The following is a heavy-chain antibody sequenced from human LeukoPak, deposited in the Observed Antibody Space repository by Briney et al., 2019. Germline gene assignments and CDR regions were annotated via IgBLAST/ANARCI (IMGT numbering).Heavy chain of an antibody. V-gene: IGHV3-21*01. Sequence: GGSLRLSCAASEFTFASYSMNWVRQAPGKGLEWVSSLTSSSYIWNADSVKGRFTISRDNAKNSLYLQMNSLRAEDTAVYYCARVVIVPGATDIYYFGMDVWGKGTTVTVSS. CDR3: ARVVIVPGATDIYYFGMDV. CDR1: EFTFASYS. D-gene: IGHD2-2*01. CDR2: LTSSSYI. J-gene: IGHJ6*04.